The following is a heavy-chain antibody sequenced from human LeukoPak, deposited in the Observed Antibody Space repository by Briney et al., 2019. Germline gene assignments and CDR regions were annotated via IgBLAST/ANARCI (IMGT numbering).Heavy chain of an antibody. CDR2: TKEDGSEK. Sequence: GGSQRLSCVASGFTFSVYWMSWVCQAPGKGLEWVGNTKEDGSEKYYVDPVKGRFTISRDNAKNSLYLRMSSLRAEDTAVYYCARGGSWFAPWGQGTLVTVSS. V-gene: IGHV3-7*01. CDR1: GFTFSVYW. CDR3: ARGGSWFAP. J-gene: IGHJ5*02. D-gene: IGHD3-10*01.